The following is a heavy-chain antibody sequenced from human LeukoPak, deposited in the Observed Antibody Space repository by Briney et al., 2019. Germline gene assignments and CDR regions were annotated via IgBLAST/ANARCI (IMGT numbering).Heavy chain of an antibody. V-gene: IGHV1-24*01. CDR2: FDPEDGET. J-gene: IGHJ6*02. D-gene: IGHD3-10*01. CDR3: ATDAVLGRITIVRGARHV. Sequence: GASVKVSCKVSGYTLTELSMHWVRQVPGKGLEWMGGFDPEDGETIYAQKFQGRVTMTEDTSTDTAYMELSSLRSEDTAVYYCATDAVLGRITIVRGARHVWGQGTTVTVSS. CDR1: GYTLTELS.